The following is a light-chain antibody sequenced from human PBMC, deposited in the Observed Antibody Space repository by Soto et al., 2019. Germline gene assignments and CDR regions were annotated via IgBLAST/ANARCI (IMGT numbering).Light chain of an antibody. V-gene: IGKV3-20*01. Sequence: EIVLTQSPGTLSLSVGERVTLSCRASQSVSSYLAWYQQTPGQAPRLLIYDTSNRATGTPDRFSGSGSGTDFTLTISRLEPEDFKVYCCQQYGSSPLTFGGGNTVELK. CDR3: QQYGSSPLT. CDR1: QSVSSY. CDR2: DTS. J-gene: IGKJ4*01.